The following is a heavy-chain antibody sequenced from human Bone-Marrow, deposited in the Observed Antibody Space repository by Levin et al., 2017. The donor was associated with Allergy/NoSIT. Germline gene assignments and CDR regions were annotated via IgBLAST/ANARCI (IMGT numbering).Heavy chain of an antibody. J-gene: IGHJ6*02. D-gene: IGHD6-19*01. V-gene: IGHV4-31*03. Sequence: SETLSLTCTVSGASIRSSGYYWNWIRKHPGKGLEWIGYIYYSGSTYYNPSLKSRLTISVDTSKNQFSVKLTSVTAADTAIYYCARDRAGERYYYGMDVWGPGTTVSVSS. CDR3: ARDRAGERYYYGMDV. CDR2: IYYSGST. CDR1: GASIRSSGYY.